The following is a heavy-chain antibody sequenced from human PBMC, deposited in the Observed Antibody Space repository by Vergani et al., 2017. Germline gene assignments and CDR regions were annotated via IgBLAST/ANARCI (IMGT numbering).Heavy chain of an antibody. V-gene: IGHV4-61*02. D-gene: IGHD5-12*01. Sequence: QVQLQESGPGLVKPSQTVSLMCTVSGGPISSHFYYWSWIRQPAGQGLEWIGRVHDSGSSDYNPSLKSRVAISVDRSKNQFSLQLKSVTAADTAVYYCARWLPNDAFDIWGQGTAVIVSS. J-gene: IGHJ3*02. CDR2: VHDSGSS. CDR3: ARWLPNDAFDI. CDR1: GGPISSHFYY.